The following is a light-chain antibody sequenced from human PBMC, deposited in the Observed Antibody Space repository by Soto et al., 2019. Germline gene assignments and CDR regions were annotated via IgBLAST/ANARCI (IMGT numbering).Light chain of an antibody. CDR2: GAS. V-gene: IGKV3-20*01. CDR3: QQSASSART. CDR1: QSVSTSQ. J-gene: IGKJ1*01. Sequence: ETVLTQSPGTLSLSPRERGTLSCRASQSVSTSQLAWYQQKPGQAPRLLICGASSRATGIPDRFRGSGSGTDFTLTIIRLEPEDFAVYYCQQSASSARTFGQGTKV.